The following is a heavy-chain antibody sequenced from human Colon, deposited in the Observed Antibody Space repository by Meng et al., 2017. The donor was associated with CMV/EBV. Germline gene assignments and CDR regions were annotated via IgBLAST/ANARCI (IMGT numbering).Heavy chain of an antibody. CDR2: INYRGSI. V-gene: IGHV4-34*01. D-gene: IGHD7-27*01. CDR1: ADSFTGYH. CDR3: VRGNWVSDF. J-gene: IGHJ4*02. Sequence: QVQLQQVGAEVLKPSETLSLPHTVSADSFTGYHWTWIRQPPGKGPEWIGEINYRGSIHYNPSLESRVTISLDMSTNQLSLKLNSVTAADTAVYYCVRGNWVSDFWGQGTLVTVSS.